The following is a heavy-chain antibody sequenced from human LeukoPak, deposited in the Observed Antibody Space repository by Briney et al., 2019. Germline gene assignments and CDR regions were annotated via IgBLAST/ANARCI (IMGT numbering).Heavy chain of an antibody. J-gene: IGHJ4*02. CDR3: ARDGGGSDC. Sequence: PSETLPLTCTVSGGSISSSSYYWGWIRQPPGKGLEWIGSIYYSGSTYYNPPLKSRVIISVDKSKNQFSLKLKYVTAADTAVYYCARDGGGSDCWGQGTLVTVSS. V-gene: IGHV4-39*07. CDR1: GGSISSSSYY. D-gene: IGHD2-15*01. CDR2: IYYSGST.